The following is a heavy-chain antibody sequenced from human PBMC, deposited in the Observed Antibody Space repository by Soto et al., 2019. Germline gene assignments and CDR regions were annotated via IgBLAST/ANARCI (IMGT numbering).Heavy chain of an antibody. D-gene: IGHD3-3*02. J-gene: IGHJ6*02. V-gene: IGHV1-69*06. CDR1: GDSLSRYG. CDR3: ASHASFYSYALVV. CDR2: ITPIFGTS. Sequence: GASVKVSCKASGDSLSRYGISWVRQAPGQGLEWMGGITPIFGTSNYAQKFQGRVTITADRSTTTAYMELSSLRSDDTAIYYCASHASFYSYALVVSGQGTTVTVSS.